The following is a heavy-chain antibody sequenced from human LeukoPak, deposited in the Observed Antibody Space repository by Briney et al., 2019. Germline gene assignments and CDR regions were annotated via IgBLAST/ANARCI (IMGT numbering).Heavy chain of an antibody. Sequence: PGGSLRLSCAASGFTFSSYSMNWVRQAPGKGLEWVSSISSSSSYIYYADSVKGRFTISRDNAKNSLYLQMNSLRAEDTAVYYCARVQRIAAAGIFDCWGQGTLVTVSS. CDR2: ISSSSSYI. V-gene: IGHV3-21*01. CDR3: ARVQRIAAAGIFDC. CDR1: GFTFSSYS. J-gene: IGHJ4*02. D-gene: IGHD6-13*01.